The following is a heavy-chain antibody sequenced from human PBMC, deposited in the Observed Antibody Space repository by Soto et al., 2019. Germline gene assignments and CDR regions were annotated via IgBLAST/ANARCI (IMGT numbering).Heavy chain of an antibody. D-gene: IGHD5-12*01. J-gene: IGHJ4*02. Sequence: QVQLQESGPGLVKPSETLSLTCTVSGGSISSYYWSWIRQPPGKRLEWIGYIYYSGSTNYNPSLTSRVTISVDTSKTQFSLELRSVTAADTAVYYCARDSVGSGYDWGQGTLVTVSS. CDR1: GGSISSYY. V-gene: IGHV4-59*01. CDR3: ARDSVGSGYD. CDR2: IYYSGST.